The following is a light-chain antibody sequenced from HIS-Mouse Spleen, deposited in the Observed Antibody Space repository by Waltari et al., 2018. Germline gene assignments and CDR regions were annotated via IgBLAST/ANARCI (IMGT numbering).Light chain of an antibody. CDR3: CSYAGSYTLV. CDR2: DVS. CDR1: SSDVGGSNY. Sequence: QSALTQPRSVSGSPGQSVTISCTGTSSDVGGSNYVSWYQAHPDKAPKLMIYDVSKRPSGVPDRFSGSKSGNTASLTISGLQAEDEADYYCCSYAGSYTLVFGGGTKLTVL. J-gene: IGLJ2*01. V-gene: IGLV2-11*01.